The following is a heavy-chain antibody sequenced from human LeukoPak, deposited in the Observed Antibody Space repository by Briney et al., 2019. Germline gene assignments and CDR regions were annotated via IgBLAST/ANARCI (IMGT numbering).Heavy chain of an antibody. J-gene: IGHJ5*02. D-gene: IGHD4-17*01. CDR2: IYYSGST. CDR3: ARHYHGDYLGNWFDP. V-gene: IGHV4-39*01. CDR1: GGSISSSSYY. Sequence: NPSETPSLTCTVSGGSISSSSYYWGWIRQPPGKGLEWIGSIYYSGSTYYNPSLKSRVTISVDTSKNQFSLKLSSVTAADTAVYYCARHYHGDYLGNWFDPWGQGTLVTVSS.